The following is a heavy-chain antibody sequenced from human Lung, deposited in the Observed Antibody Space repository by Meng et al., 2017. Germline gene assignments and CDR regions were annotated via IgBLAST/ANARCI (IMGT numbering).Heavy chain of an antibody. CDR2: IRGDGGSI. J-gene: IGHJ4*02. CDR1: GFTFRSYW. Sequence: EGRLGRSGGGSVPPGGSLRLSCAASGFTFRSYWMHWVRQAPGKGLVWVSRIRGDGGSIVYADSVKGRFTISRDNAKNTLFLQMNSLRAEDTAVYYCARESGYFEYWGQGILVTVSS. CDR3: ARESGYFEY. V-gene: IGHV3-74*03.